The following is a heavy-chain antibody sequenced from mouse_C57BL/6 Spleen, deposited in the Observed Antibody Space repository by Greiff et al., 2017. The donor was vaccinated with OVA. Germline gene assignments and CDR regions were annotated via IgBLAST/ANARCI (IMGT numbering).Heavy chain of an antibody. J-gene: IGHJ4*01. Sequence: GGGLVQPKGSLKLSCAASGFSFNTYAMNWVRQAPGKGLEWVARIRSKSNNYATYYADSVKDRFTISRDDSESMLYLQMNNLKTEDTAMYYCVRHQAGYAMDYWGQGTSVTVSS. V-gene: IGHV10-1*01. CDR3: VRHQAGYAMDY. CDR2: IRSKSNNYAT. CDR1: GFSFNTYA. D-gene: IGHD3-2*02.